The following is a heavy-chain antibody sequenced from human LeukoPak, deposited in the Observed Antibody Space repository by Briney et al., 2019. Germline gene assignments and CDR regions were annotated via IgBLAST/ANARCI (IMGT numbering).Heavy chain of an antibody. CDR3: ARVYDDYVWGSYRTLYNWFDP. D-gene: IGHD3-16*02. Sequence: PSETLSLTCAVYGGSFSGYYWSWIRQPPGKGLEWIGDINHSGSTNYNPSLKSRVTISVDTSKHQFSLKLSSVTAADTAVYYCARVYDDYVWGSYRTLYNWFDPWGQGTLVTVSS. CDR1: GGSFSGYY. J-gene: IGHJ5*02. CDR2: INHSGST. V-gene: IGHV4-34*01.